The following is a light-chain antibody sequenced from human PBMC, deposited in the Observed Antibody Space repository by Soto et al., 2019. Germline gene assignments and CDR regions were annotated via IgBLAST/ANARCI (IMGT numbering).Light chain of an antibody. CDR3: QQRSNWPPGAGWT. J-gene: IGKJ4*01. V-gene: IGKV3-11*01. CDR1: QSVSSY. Sequence: EIVLTQSPATLSLSPGERATLSCRASQSVSSYLAWYQQKPGQAPRLLIYDASNRATGIPARFSGSGSGTDFTLAISSLEPEDFAVYYCQQRSNWPPGAGWTVGGGTKVEIK. CDR2: DAS.